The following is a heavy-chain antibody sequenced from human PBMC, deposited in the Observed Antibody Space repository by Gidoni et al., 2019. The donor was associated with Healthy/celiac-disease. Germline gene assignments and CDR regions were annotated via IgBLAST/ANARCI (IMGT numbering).Heavy chain of an antibody. J-gene: IGHJ6*02. D-gene: IGHD1-7*01. CDR2: ISSSSSTI. V-gene: IGHV3-48*02. Sequence: EVQLVESGGGLVQPGGSLRLSCAASGFTFISYSMNWLRQAPGKGLEWVSYISSSSSTIYYADSVKGRFTIYRDNAKNSLYLQMNSLRDEDTAVYYCARSLLNWNYVYSPNYYYGMDVWGQGTTVTVSS. CDR1: GFTFISYS. CDR3: ARSLLNWNYVYSPNYYYGMDV.